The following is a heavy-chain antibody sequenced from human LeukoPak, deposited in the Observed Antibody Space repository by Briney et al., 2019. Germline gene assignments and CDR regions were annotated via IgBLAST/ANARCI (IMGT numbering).Heavy chain of an antibody. D-gene: IGHD6-13*01. J-gene: IGHJ5*02. CDR3: ARAGRIATNWFDP. V-gene: IGHV1-69*02. CDR2: IIPILGIA. CDR1: GGTFSSYT. Sequence: GSSVKVSCKASGGTFSSYTISWVRQAPGQGLEWMGRIIPILGIANYAQKFQGRVTITADKSTSTAYMELSSLRSEDTAVYYCARAGRIATNWFDPWGQGTLVTVSS.